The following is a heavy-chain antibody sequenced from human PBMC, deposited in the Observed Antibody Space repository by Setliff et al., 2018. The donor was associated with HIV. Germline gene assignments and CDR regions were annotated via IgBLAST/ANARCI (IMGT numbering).Heavy chain of an antibody. CDR2: IYYSGIT. V-gene: IGHV4-61*01. CDR1: GGSVGSGSYY. J-gene: IGHJ4*02. D-gene: IGHD3-22*01. Sequence: PSETLSLTCTVSGGSVGSGSYYWSWIRQSPGKGLEWIGYIYYSGITTYNPSLKSRVTISIDTSKTQFSLRLHSVTAADTAVYYCARDVARFDYDTGGYYVSHFDYWGQGTQVTVSS. CDR3: ARDVARFDYDTGGYYVSHFDY.